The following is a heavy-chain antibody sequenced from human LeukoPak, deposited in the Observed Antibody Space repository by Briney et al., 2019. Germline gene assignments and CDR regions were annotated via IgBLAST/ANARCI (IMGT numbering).Heavy chain of an antibody. J-gene: IGHJ5*02. CDR2: IIPIFGTA. CDR1: GGTFSSYA. D-gene: IGHD3-10*01. Sequence: SVKVSCKASGGTFSSYAISWVRQAPGQGLEWMGGIIPIFGTANYAQKFQGRVTITTDESTSTAYMELSSLRSEGTAVYYCAREWPRGYNWFDPWGQGTLVTVSS. V-gene: IGHV1-69*05. CDR3: AREWPRGYNWFDP.